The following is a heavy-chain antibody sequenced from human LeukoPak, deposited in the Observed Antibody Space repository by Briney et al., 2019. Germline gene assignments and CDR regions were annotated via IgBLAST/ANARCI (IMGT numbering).Heavy chain of an antibody. Sequence: ASVKVSRKASGYTLNVYYMLWVRQAPAQGLVWVEWINPNSGGTNYAQKFQGRVTMTRDTSISTAYMELSRLRSDDAAVYFCASRVVPAAPLLPWGQGTLVTVSS. CDR1: GYTLNVYY. V-gene: IGHV1-2*02. J-gene: IGHJ5*02. D-gene: IGHD2-2*01. CDR2: INPNSGGT. CDR3: ASRVVPAAPLLP.